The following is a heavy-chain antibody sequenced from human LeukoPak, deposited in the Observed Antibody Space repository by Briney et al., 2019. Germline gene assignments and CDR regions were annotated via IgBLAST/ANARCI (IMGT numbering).Heavy chain of an antibody. CDR2: ISSSSSYI. J-gene: IGHJ3*02. CDR1: GITFSSYS. V-gene: IGHV3-21*01. Sequence: GGSLRLSCAASGITFSSYSMNWVRQAPGKGLEWVSSISSSSSYIYYADSVKGRFTISRDNAKNSLHLQMNSLRAEDTAVYYCAREQVHYYGSGSYGEDAFDIWGQGTMVTVSS. CDR3: AREQVHYYGSGSYGEDAFDI. D-gene: IGHD3-10*01.